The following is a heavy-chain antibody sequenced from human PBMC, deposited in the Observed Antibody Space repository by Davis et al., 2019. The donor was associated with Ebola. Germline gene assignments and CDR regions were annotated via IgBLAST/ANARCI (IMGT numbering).Heavy chain of an antibody. V-gene: IGHV1-69*13. J-gene: IGHJ4*02. D-gene: IGHD3-22*01. CDR1: GGTFSSYA. Sequence: SEKVSCKASGGTFSSYAISWVRQAPGQGLEWVGGIIPIFDTASYAHNFQDRVTITADESRITAYLELSSLRSEDTAVYYCAKDRYYDNSPLYFESETWGQGTLVTVSS. CDR3: AKDRYYDNSPLYFESET. CDR2: IIPIFDTA.